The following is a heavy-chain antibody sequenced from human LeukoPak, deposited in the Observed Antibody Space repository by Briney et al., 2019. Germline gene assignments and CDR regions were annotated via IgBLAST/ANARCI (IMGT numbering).Heavy chain of an antibody. Sequence: GGSLRLSCAASGFTLSSYGMHWVRQAPGKGLEWVAVISYDGSNKYYADSVKGRFTISRDNAKNTPYLQMNSLRAEDTAVYYCARIGGELRSFNYWGQGTLVTVSS. D-gene: IGHD1-26*01. CDR1: GFTLSSYG. J-gene: IGHJ4*02. V-gene: IGHV3-30-3*01. CDR2: ISYDGSNK. CDR3: ARIGGELRSFNY.